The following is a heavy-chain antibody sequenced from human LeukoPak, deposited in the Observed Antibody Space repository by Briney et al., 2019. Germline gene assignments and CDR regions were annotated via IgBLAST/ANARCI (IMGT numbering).Heavy chain of an antibody. CDR1: GYTFTGYY. Sequence: ASAKVSCKASGYTFTGYYMHWVRQAPGQGLEWMGWINPNSGGTNYAQKFQGRVTMTRDTSISTAYMELSRLRSDDTAVYYCARVGNRIAAAGTWGQGTLVTVSS. D-gene: IGHD6-13*01. J-gene: IGHJ4*02. CDR3: ARVGNRIAAAGT. V-gene: IGHV1-2*02. CDR2: INPNSGGT.